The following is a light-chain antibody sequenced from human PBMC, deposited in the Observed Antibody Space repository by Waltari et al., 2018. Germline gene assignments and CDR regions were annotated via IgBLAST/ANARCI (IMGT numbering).Light chain of an antibody. CDR3: QQTFTNPLT. CDR2: AAS. Sequence: DIQVTQSPSSLSASAGDTITIACRASETIYRYLNWYQQKSGKTPKLLIYAASTLQSGVPSSFSGSGSGADFTLTISNLQPEDFATYYCQQTFTNPLTFGGGTKVEIK. V-gene: IGKV1-39*01. J-gene: IGKJ4*01. CDR1: ETIYRY.